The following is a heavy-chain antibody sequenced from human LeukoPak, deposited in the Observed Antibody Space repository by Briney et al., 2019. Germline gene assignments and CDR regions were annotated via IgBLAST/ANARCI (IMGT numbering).Heavy chain of an antibody. CDR1: GFTFSSYG. CDR3: AKDRSSSWYGYYMDV. J-gene: IGHJ6*03. CDR2: ISGSGGST. Sequence: GGTLRLSCAASGFTFSSYGMSRVRQAPGKGLEWVSAISGSGGSTYYADSVKGRFTISRDNSKNTLYLQMNSLRAEDTAVYYCAKDRSSSWYGYYMDVWGKGTTVTVSS. D-gene: IGHD6-13*01. V-gene: IGHV3-23*01.